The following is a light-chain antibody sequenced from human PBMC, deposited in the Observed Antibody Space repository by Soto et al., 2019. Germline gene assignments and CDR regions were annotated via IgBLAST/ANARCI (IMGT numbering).Light chain of an antibody. Sequence: QSVLTQPASLSGFPGQSITISCTGSRSDVGGYNYVSWYQQHPAKAPKMIIYDVSSRPSGVSYRFSGSKSGNTASLTISGLQAEDEADYYCSSFTTVNTFVVFGGGTKVTVL. V-gene: IGLV2-14*03. CDR3: SSFTTVNTFVV. CDR1: RSDVGGYNY. CDR2: DVS. J-gene: IGLJ3*02.